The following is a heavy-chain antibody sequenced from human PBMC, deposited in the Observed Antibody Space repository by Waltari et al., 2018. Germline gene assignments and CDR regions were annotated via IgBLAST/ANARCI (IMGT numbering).Heavy chain of an antibody. CDR3: ARPSGVTAAFDY. CDR2: IYHSGST. V-gene: IGHV4-38-2*01. J-gene: IGHJ4*02. D-gene: IGHD2-21*02. Sequence: QVQLQESGPGLVKPSETLSLTCAVSGYSISSGYYWGWIRQPPGKGLEWIGSIYHSGSTYYNPSLKSRVTISVDTSKNQFSLKLSSVTAADTAVYYWARPSGVTAAFDYWGQGTLVTVSS. CDR1: GYSISSGYY.